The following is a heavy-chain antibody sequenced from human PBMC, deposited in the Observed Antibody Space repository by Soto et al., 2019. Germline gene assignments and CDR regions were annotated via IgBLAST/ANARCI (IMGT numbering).Heavy chain of an antibody. Sequence: EVQLLESGGGLVQPGGSLRLSCAASGFTFSSYAMSWVRQAPGKGLEWVSAISGSGGSTYYADSVKGRFTISRDNSKNTLYLQMNSLRAEDTAVYYCAKDTPQLYYDYVWGSYRPGYYFDYWGQGTLVTVSS. CDR1: GFTFSSYA. V-gene: IGHV3-23*01. CDR2: ISGSGGST. D-gene: IGHD3-16*02. CDR3: AKDTPQLYYDYVWGSYRPGYYFDY. J-gene: IGHJ4*02.